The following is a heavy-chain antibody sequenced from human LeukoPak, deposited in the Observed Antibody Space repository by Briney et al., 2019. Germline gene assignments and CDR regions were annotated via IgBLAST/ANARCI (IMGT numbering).Heavy chain of an antibody. CDR3: ARVRDYYYYYMDV. V-gene: IGHV1-2*02. J-gene: IGHJ6*03. D-gene: IGHD3-10*01. Sequence: ASVKVSCKASGYTFTGYYMHWVRQAPGQGLEWMGWINPNSGGTNYAQKFQGRVTMTRDMSISTAYMELSRLRSDDTAVYYCARVRDYYYYYMDVWGKGTTVTVSS. CDR1: GYTFTGYY. CDR2: INPNSGGT.